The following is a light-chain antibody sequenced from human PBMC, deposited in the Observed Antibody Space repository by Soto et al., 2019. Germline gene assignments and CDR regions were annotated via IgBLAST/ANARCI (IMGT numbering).Light chain of an antibody. CDR1: QSVSSY. CDR3: QQRSNWPGT. Sequence: EIVLTQSTATLSLSPGERATLSCRASQSVSSYLAWYQQKPGQAPRLLIYDASNRATGIPARFSGSGSGTDFTLTISSLEPEDFAVYYCQQRSNWPGTFGQGTKLEIK. CDR2: DAS. V-gene: IGKV3-11*01. J-gene: IGKJ2*02.